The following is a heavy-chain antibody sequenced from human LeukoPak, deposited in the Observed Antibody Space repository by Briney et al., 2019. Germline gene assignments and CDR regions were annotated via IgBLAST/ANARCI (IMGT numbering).Heavy chain of an antibody. D-gene: IGHD6-25*01. J-gene: IGHJ5*02. CDR3: ARGGASSEWFDP. CDR1: GDSISGYY. CDR2: IHSSGTT. V-gene: IGHV4-59*01. Sequence: PSETLSLTCTVSGDSISGYYWSWIQQPPGKGLEWIAFIHSSGTTNYNPSLKSRVSISVDTSNNQFSLNVNSVTAADTAVYYCARGGASSEWFDPWGQGTLVTVSS.